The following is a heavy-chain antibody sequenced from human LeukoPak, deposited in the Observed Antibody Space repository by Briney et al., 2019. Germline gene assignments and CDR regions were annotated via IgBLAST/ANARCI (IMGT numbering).Heavy chain of an antibody. Sequence: GGSLRLSCGASGFTFSSYAMAWVRQAPGKGLEWVSAIRGTGSSTYYADSVKGRFTISRDNSKNTFFLQLNGLRTGDTAVYYCARAIMGTENLDYWGQGTLVTVSS. CDR1: GFTFSSYA. D-gene: IGHD5-18*01. J-gene: IGHJ4*02. CDR2: IRGTGSST. CDR3: ARAIMGTENLDY. V-gene: IGHV3-23*01.